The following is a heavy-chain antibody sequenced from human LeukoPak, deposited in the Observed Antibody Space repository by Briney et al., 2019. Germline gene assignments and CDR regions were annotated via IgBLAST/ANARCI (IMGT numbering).Heavy chain of an antibody. Sequence: GGSLRLSCAASGFTFSSSAMHWVRQAPGKGLEWVSSISSSSYIYYADSVKGRFTISRDNARNSLYLQMNSLRAEDTALYYCARGGGDIPIDYWGQGTLVTVSS. CDR2: ISSSSYI. CDR3: ARGGGDIPIDY. V-gene: IGHV3-21*01. J-gene: IGHJ4*02. D-gene: IGHD2-21*02. CDR1: GFTFSSSA.